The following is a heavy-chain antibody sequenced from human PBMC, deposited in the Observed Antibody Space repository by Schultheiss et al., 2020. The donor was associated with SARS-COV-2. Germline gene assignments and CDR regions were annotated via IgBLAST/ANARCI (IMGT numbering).Heavy chain of an antibody. CDR1: GFTFSSYG. CDR2: ISYDGSNK. Sequence: GESLKISCVASGFTFSSYGMHWVRQAPGKGLEWVAVISYDGSNKYYADSVKGRFTISRDNSKNTLYLQMNSLRAEDTAVYYCARDRRFDYWGQGTLVTVSS. CDR3: ARDRRFDY. V-gene: IGHV3-30*06. J-gene: IGHJ4*02.